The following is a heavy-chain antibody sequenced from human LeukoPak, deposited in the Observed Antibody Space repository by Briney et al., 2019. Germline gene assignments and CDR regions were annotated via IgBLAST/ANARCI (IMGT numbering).Heavy chain of an antibody. V-gene: IGHV3-23*01. Sequence: PGGSLRLSCAASEFTFRSYGMSWVRQAPGKGLEWVSSISGSGGSTQYADSVQGRFAISRDNSKNTLYLQMNSLRAEDTAVYFCARDPNGDYIGSFDMWGRGTMVSVSS. D-gene: IGHD4-17*01. CDR1: EFTFRSYG. CDR2: ISGSGGST. J-gene: IGHJ3*02. CDR3: ARDPNGDYIGSFDM.